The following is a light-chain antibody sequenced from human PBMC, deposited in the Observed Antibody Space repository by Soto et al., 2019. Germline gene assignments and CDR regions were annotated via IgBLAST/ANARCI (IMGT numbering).Light chain of an antibody. Sequence: QSVLTQPPSVSAAPRQRVTISCSGSSSNIGNNAVNWYQQLPGKAPKLLIYYDDLLPSGVSDRFSGSKSGTSASLAISGLQSEDEADYYCAACDDSLNGYVFGTGTKVTVL. J-gene: IGLJ1*01. CDR3: AACDDSLNGYV. V-gene: IGLV1-36*01. CDR2: YDD. CDR1: SSNIGNNA.